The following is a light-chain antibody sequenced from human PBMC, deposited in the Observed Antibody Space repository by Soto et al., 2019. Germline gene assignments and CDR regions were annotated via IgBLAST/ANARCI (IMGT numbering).Light chain of an antibody. CDR3: QQYNRYPLT. Sequence: DIQMTQSPSTLSASVGDRVTITCRASQSISTWLAWYQQKPGKAPKLLIYKASSLESGVPSRFSGSGSGTEFTLTISSLQPDDFATYYCQQYNRYPLTFGGGIKVEI. CDR1: QSISTW. V-gene: IGKV1-5*03. J-gene: IGKJ4*01. CDR2: KAS.